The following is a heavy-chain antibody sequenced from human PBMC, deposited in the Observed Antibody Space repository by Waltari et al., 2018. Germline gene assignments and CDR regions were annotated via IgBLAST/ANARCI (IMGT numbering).Heavy chain of an antibody. CDR2: INTDGSEN. CDR1: EFTFSTYW. D-gene: IGHD5-18*01. Sequence: EVQLVESGGGVVQPGGSLRLSWAVSEFTFSTYWMTWVRQASGGGLEAVANINTDGSENDSVDCVRGRFTSSRENARSSLYGQMSRRRAEDTAVYYCATYRGLGYWGPGTLVTVSS. J-gene: IGHJ4*02. CDR3: ATYRGLGY. V-gene: IGHV3-7*03.